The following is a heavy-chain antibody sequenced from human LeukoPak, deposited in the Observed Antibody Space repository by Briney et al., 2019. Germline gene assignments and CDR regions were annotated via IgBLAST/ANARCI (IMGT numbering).Heavy chain of an antibody. J-gene: IGHJ6*03. CDR1: GYSFTSYW. Sequence: GESLKISCKGSGYSFTSYWSGWLRQMPGKGLEWLGIIYPGDSDTIYSPSIQGKVTISADKSISTAYLQWSSMKASDTAMYYCARLYHGYCSSTSCYKGGSYYYYYMDVWGKGTTVTVSS. D-gene: IGHD2-2*02. CDR3: ARLYHGYCSSTSCYKGGSYYYYYMDV. V-gene: IGHV5-51*01. CDR2: IYPGDSDT.